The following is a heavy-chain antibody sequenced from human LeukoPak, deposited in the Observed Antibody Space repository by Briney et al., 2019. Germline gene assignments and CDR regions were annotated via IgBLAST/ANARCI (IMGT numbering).Heavy chain of an antibody. J-gene: IGHJ6*02. CDR2: MNPNSGNT. Sequence: ASVKVSCKASGYTFTSYDINWVRQATGQGLEWMGWMNPNSGNTGYAQKFQGRVTMTRNTSISTAYMELSSLRSEDTAVYYCAREDGTHYGDYEGYYYYGMDVWGQGTTVTVSS. CDR3: AREDGTHYGDYEGYYYYGMDV. CDR1: GYTFTSYD. V-gene: IGHV1-8*01. D-gene: IGHD4-17*01.